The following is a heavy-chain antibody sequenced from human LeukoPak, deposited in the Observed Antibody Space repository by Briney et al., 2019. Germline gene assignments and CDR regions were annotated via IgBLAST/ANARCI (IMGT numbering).Heavy chain of an antibody. CDR3: VGYYYDSSGYYRDY. Sequence: SETLSLTCTVSGGSISSSSYYWGWLRQPPGKGLEWIGSIYYSGSTYYNSSVKRRATISVDTSHNLFSLKLSSLTAADTAVYYCVGYYYDSSGYYRDYGGQGTLVSVSS. CDR2: IYYSGST. D-gene: IGHD3-22*01. CDR1: GGSISSSSYY. V-gene: IGHV4-39*01. J-gene: IGHJ4*02.